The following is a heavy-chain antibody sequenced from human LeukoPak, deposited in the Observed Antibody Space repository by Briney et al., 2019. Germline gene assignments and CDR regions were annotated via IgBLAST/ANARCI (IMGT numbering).Heavy chain of an antibody. D-gene: IGHD6-19*01. J-gene: IGHJ4*02. V-gene: IGHV4-59*12. CDR3: ARVSGWQFDY. Sequence: SETLSLTCTVSGGSISSYYWSWIRQPPGKELEWIGYIYYSGSTNYNPSLKSRVTISVDTSKNQFSLKLSSVTAADTAVYYCARVSGWQFDYWGQGTLVTVSS. CDR2: IYYSGST. CDR1: GGSISSYY.